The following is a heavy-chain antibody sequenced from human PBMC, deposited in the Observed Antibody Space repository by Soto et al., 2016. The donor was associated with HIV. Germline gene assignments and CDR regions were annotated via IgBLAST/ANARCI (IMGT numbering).Heavy chain of an antibody. V-gene: IGHV1-8*02. CDR1: GYTFTNHD. Sequence: QVQLVQSGAEVKKPGASVKVSCKASGYTFTNHDINWVRQATGQGLEWMGWMNPNSGNTGYAEKFQGRVTITRDTSRGTAYMELSSLRFEDTAVYYCARVTSGSGAASQRPDHYYYMDVWGKGTTVTVSS. CDR2: MNPNSGNT. D-gene: IGHD2-15*01. J-gene: IGHJ6*03. CDR3: ARVTSGSGAASQRPDHYYYMDV.